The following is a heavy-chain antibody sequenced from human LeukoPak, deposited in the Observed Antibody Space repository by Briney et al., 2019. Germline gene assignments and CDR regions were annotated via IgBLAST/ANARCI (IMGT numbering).Heavy chain of an antibody. CDR1: GGSFSGYY. CDR2: INNSGST. V-gene: IGHV4-34*01. Sequence: SETLSLTCAVYGGSFSGYYWSWIRQPPGKGLEWIGKINNSGSTNYNPSVKGRVTISVDTSKNQFSLKLTSVTAADTAVYYCARDYYYYDSSGYYYAVYYYYMDVWGKGTTVTVSS. D-gene: IGHD3-22*01. CDR3: ARDYYYYDSSGYYYAVYYYYMDV. J-gene: IGHJ6*03.